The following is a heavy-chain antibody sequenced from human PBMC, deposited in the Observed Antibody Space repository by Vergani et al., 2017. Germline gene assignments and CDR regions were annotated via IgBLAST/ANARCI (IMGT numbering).Heavy chain of an antibody. CDR1: GFTFSSYG. V-gene: IGHV3-33*01. CDR3: ARAGLGRDYYGMYV. Sequence: QVQLVESGGGVVQPGRSLRLSCAASGFTFSSYGMHWVRQAPGKGLEWVAVIWYDGSNKYYADSVKGRFTISRDNSKNTLYLQMNSLRAEDTAVYYCARAGLGRDYYGMYVWGQGTTVTVSS. CDR2: IWYDGSNK. J-gene: IGHJ6*02.